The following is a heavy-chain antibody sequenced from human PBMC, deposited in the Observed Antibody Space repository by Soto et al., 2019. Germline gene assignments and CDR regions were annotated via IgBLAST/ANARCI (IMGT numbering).Heavy chain of an antibody. CDR2: IWYDGSNK. V-gene: IGHV3-33*01. D-gene: IGHD5-18*01. CDR3: ARSLGYSYGNNWFDP. J-gene: IGHJ5*02. CDR1: GFTFSSYG. Sequence: GGSLRLSCAASGFTFSSYGMHWVRQAPGKGLEWVAVIWYDGSNKYYADSVKGRFTISRDNSRNTLYLQMNSLRAEDTAVYYCARSLGYSYGNNWFDPWGQGTLVTVSS.